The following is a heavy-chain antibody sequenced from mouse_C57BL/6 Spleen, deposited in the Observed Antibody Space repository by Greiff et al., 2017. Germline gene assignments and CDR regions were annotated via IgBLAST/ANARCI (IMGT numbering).Heavy chain of an antibody. CDR3: TRFSDSNYAWFAY. J-gene: IGHJ3*01. CDR2: IYPGNSGT. Sequence: VQLQQSGTVLARPGASVKMSCKTSGYTFTSYWMNWVKQRPGQGLEWIGAIYPGNSGTSYNQKFKGKAKLTAVTSSSTAYMELSSLTNEDSAVYYCTRFSDSNYAWFAYWGQGTLVTVSA. CDR1: GYTFTSYW. V-gene: IGHV1-5*01. D-gene: IGHD2-5*01.